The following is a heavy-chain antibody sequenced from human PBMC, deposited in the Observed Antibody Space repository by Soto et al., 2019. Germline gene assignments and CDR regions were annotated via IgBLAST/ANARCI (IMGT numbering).Heavy chain of an antibody. D-gene: IGHD5-18*01. V-gene: IGHV4-30-2*01. J-gene: IGHJ4*02. CDR3: ARGGRKLHLWHPFDY. CDR1: GGSTSSGDYS. CDR2: IYQSGST. Sequence: QLQLQESGSGLVKPSQTLSLTCGVSGGSTSSGDYSWSWIRRPPGKGLEWIGYIYQSGSTYYNPSLKSRVTISLDRSKNYFSLNLTSVTAADTAVYYCARGGRKLHLWHPFDYWGQGTLVTVYS.